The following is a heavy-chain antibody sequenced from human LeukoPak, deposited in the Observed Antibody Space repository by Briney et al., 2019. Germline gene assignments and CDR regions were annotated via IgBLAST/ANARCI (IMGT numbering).Heavy chain of an antibody. CDR2: INPNSGGT. J-gene: IGHJ5*02. CDR3: ARDLYGDYVSWFDP. V-gene: IGHV1-2*02. Sequence: GASVKVSCKASGYTFTGYYTHWVRQAPGQGLEWMGWINPNSGGTNYAQKFQGRVTMTRDTSISTAYMELSRLRSDGTAVYYCARDLYGDYVSWFDPWGQGTLVTVSS. CDR1: GYTFTGYY. D-gene: IGHD4-17*01.